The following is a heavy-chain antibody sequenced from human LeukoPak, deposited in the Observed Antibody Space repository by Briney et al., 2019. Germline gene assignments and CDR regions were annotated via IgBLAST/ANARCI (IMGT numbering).Heavy chain of an antibody. J-gene: IGHJ4*02. CDR1: GYTLTSYG. CDR2: ISAYNGNT. CDR3: ARDDYYDSSGYLFDY. D-gene: IGHD3-22*01. V-gene: IGHV1-18*01. Sequence: ASVKVPCKASGYTLTSYGISWVGQAPGKGLEGMGWISAYNGNTNYAQKLQGTVTMTTDTSTSTAYMELRSLRSDYTAVYYCARDDYYDSSGYLFDYWGQGTLVTVSS.